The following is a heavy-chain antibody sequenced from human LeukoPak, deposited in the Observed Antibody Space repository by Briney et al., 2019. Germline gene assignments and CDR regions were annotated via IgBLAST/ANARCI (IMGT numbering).Heavy chain of an antibody. CDR1: GFTFSNYA. CDR2: ISGSGGNT. J-gene: IGHJ3*02. D-gene: IGHD1-26*01. Sequence: TGGSLRLSCAASGFTFSNYAMNWVRQAPGKGLEWVSFISGSGGNTYYADSVKGRFTISRDNSKNTLDLQMNTLRAEDTAVYYCAKAVGNAFDIWGQGTMVTVSS. V-gene: IGHV3-23*01. CDR3: AKAVGNAFDI.